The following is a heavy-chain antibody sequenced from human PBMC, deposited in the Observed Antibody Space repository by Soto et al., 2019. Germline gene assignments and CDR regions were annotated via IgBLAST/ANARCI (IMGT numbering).Heavy chain of an antibody. V-gene: IGHV4-59*01. J-gene: IGHJ4*02. CDR2: IYYSGST. Sequence: PSETLSLTCTVSGGSISSYYWSWIRQPPGKGLEWIGYIYYSGSTNYNPSLKSRVTISVDTSKNQFSLKLSSVTAADTAVYYCAREQGYCSGGSCYQDYWGQGTLVTVSS. D-gene: IGHD2-15*01. CDR1: GGSISSYY. CDR3: AREQGYCSGGSCYQDY.